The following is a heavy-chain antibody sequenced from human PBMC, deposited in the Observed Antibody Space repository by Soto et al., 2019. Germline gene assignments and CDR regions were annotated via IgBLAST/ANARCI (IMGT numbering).Heavy chain of an antibody. V-gene: IGHV1-46*01. CDR3: AREFRSSGWYGGNYYYGMDV. D-gene: IGHD6-19*01. CDR2: INPSGGST. CDR1: GYTFTSYY. J-gene: IGHJ6*02. Sequence: QVQLVQSGAEVKKPGASVKVSCKASGYTFTSYYMHWVRQAPGQGLEWMGIINPSGGSTSYAQKFQGRVTMTRDTSTSTVYMELSSLRSEDTAVYYCAREFRSSGWYGGNYYYGMDVWGQGTTVTVSS.